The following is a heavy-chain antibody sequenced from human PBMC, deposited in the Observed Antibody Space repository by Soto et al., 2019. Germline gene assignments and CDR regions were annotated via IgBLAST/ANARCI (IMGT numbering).Heavy chain of an antibody. Sequence: SETLSLTCTVSGASISSGSYYWSWIRQLPGKGLEWIGYISNSGSTYYNPSLKSRVTISVDTSKNQFSLRVSSVTAADTAVYYCARAVYSNHVYWGQGTLVTVPQ. CDR3: ARAVYSNHVY. D-gene: IGHD4-4*01. V-gene: IGHV4-31*03. CDR2: ISNSGST. J-gene: IGHJ4*02. CDR1: GASISSGSYY.